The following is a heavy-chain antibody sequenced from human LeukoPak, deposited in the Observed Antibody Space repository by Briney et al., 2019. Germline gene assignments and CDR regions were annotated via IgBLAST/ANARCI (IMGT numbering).Heavy chain of an antibody. CDR2: IRSDGSNK. CDR1: GFTFSVYG. D-gene: IGHD3-10*01. J-gene: IGHJ4*02. Sequence: GGSLRLSCAASGFTFSVYGMHWVRQAPGKGLEWVSFIRSDGSNKYYTESVKGQFTVSRDNSNNTLYLQMNSLRVEDTAVYYCATQFGSGTLANEYDYWGQGSLVTVSS. V-gene: IGHV3-30*02. CDR3: ATQFGSGTLANEYDY.